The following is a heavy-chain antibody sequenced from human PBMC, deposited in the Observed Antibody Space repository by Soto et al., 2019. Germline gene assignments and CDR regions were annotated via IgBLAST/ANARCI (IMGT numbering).Heavy chain of an antibody. J-gene: IGHJ4*02. CDR3: TTDHIRDY. D-gene: IGHD2-21*01. V-gene: IGHV3-15*01. CDR1: ESTLSNVW. Sequence: GGSLRLSCAPSESTLSNVWMSWVRQAPGKGLEWVGRVKRQIDGATTDYAAPVKGRFTISRDDSKNSVYLQMNSLRTEDTAVYYCTTDHIRDYWGLGTLVTVYS. CDR2: VKRQIDGATT.